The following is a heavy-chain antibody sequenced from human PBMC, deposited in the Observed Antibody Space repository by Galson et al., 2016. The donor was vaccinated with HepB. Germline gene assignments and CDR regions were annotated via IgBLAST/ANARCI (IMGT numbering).Heavy chain of an antibody. CDR2: IYHSGST. J-gene: IGHJ4*02. Sequence: ETLSLTCVVSGDSINSRNWWSWVRQPPGMGLEWIGEIYHSGSTNYSPSLKSRVTISVDKSKNQFSLKLNSVTAADTAVYYCARNYSSPWSRHLDSWGQGILVTVSS. CDR1: GDSINSRNW. V-gene: IGHV4-4*02. CDR3: ARNYSSPWSRHLDS. D-gene: IGHD6-13*01.